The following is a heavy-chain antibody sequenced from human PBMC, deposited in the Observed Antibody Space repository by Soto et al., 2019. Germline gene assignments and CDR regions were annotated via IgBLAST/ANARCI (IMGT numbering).Heavy chain of an antibody. CDR2: IWYDGSNK. D-gene: IGHD2-15*01. CDR1: GFIFNEYG. CDR3: ARWGCSGSNCNLNQRSYDL. V-gene: IGHV3-33*03. Sequence: ESGGGVVQPGRSLRLSCAASGFIFNEYGMHWVRQAPGKGLEWVAVIWYDGSNKYYADSVKGRFTLSRDNSKNTMSLQMNSLRAEDTAVYYCARWGCSGSNCNLNQRSYDLWGQGTLVTVSS. J-gene: IGHJ4*02.